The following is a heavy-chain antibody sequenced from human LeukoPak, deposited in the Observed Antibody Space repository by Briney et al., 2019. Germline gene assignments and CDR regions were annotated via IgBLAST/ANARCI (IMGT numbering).Heavy chain of an antibody. V-gene: IGHV1-69*01. CDR3: ARDRESSSWYYFDY. D-gene: IGHD6-13*01. J-gene: IGHJ4*02. Sequence: SVKVSCKASGGIFSSYAISWVRQAPGQGHEWMGGIIPIFGTANDAQKFQGRVTTTADESTSTAYMELSSLRSEDTAVYYCARDRESSSWYYFDYWGQGTLVTVSS. CDR1: GGIFSSYA. CDR2: IIPIFGTA.